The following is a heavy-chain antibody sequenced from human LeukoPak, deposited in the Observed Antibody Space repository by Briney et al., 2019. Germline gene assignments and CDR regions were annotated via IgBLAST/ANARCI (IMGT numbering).Heavy chain of an antibody. D-gene: IGHD7-27*01. J-gene: IGHJ4*02. CDR2: IYPGDSDT. V-gene: IGHV5-51*01. CDR3: ARRPSATGADFDY. Sequence: WIGXGRRMPGKGLEWMGIIYPGDSDTRYSPSFQGQVTISADKSISTAYLQWSSLKASDTAMYYCARRPSATGADFDYWGQGTLVTVSS. CDR1: W.